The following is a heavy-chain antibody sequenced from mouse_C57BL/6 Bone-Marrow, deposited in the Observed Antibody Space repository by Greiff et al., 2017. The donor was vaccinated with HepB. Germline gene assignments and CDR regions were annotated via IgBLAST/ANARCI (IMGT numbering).Heavy chain of an antibody. CDR2: INPYNGDT. V-gene: IGHV1-20*01. CDR3: ARRDDYDAMDY. J-gene: IGHJ4*01. Sequence: VQLKQSGPELVKPGDSVKISCKASGYSFTGYFMNWVMQSHGKSLEWIGRINPYNGDTFYNQKFKGKATLTVDKSSSTAHMELRSLTSEDSAVYYCARRDDYDAMDYWGQGTSVTVSS. CDR1: GYSFTGYF.